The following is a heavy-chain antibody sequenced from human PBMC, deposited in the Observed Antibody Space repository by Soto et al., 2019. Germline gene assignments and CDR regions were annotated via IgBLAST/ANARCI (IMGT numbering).Heavy chain of an antibody. Sequence: EVQLVESGGGLVQPGGSLRLSCAASAFTFSSYWMSWVRQAPGKGLEWVANIKQDGSEKYYVDSVKGRFTISRDNAKNSLYLQMNSLRAEDTAVYYCARVPRGVVVAATWGQGTLVTVSS. D-gene: IGHD2-15*01. CDR3: ARVPRGVVVAAT. CDR2: IKQDGSEK. V-gene: IGHV3-7*01. CDR1: AFTFSSYW. J-gene: IGHJ4*02.